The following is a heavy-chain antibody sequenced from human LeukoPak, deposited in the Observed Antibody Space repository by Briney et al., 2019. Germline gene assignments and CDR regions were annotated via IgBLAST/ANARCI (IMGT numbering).Heavy chain of an antibody. J-gene: IGHJ5*02. V-gene: IGHV4-34*01. D-gene: IGHD3-3*01. CDR2: INHSGST. CDR1: GGSFSGYY. CDR3: ARVLRFLEWLGRAIWFDP. Sequence: SETLSLTCAVYGGSFSGYYWSWIRQPPGKGLEWIGEINHSGSTNCNPSLKSRVTISVDTSKNQFSLKLSSVTAADTAVYYCARVLRFLEWLGRAIWFDPWGQGTLVTVSS.